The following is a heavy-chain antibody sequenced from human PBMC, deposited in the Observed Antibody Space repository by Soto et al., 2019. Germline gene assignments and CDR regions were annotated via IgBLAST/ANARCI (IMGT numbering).Heavy chain of an antibody. J-gene: IGHJ3*02. CDR3: ARGLTTGDAFDI. Sequence: ASVKVSCKASGYTFTSYDINWVLQATGQGLEWMGWMNPNSGNTGYAQKFQGRVTMTRNTSISTAYMELSSLRSEDTAVYYCARGLTTGDAFDIWGQGTMVTVSS. V-gene: IGHV1-8*01. CDR1: GYTFTSYD. CDR2: MNPNSGNT. D-gene: IGHD3-10*01.